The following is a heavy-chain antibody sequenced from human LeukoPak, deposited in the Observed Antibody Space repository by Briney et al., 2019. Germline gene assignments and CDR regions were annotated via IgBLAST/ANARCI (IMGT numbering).Heavy chain of an antibody. Sequence: SSETLSLTCTVSGGSISTSSYYWGWIRQPPGKGLEWIGSIYYSGSTYYNASLKSRITISVDTSKNQFSLNLTPVTAADTAMYYCASTSGSGYSLDYWGQGTLVTVSS. D-gene: IGHD5-12*01. CDR2: IYYSGST. CDR1: GGSISTSSYY. J-gene: IGHJ4*02. CDR3: ASTSGSGYSLDY. V-gene: IGHV4-39*07.